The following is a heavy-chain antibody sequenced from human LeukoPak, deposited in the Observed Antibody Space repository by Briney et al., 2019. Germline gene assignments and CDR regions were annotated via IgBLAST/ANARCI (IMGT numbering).Heavy chain of an antibody. CDR3: AKAEGSSTWYRGEYFQH. Sequence: PGGSLRLSCAASGFTFSSYAMSWVRQAPGKGLEWVSSISISGGSTCYTDSVKGRFTISRDNSKNTLYLQMASLRAEDTAIYYCAKAEGSSTWYRGEYFQHWGQGTLVTVSS. V-gene: IGHV3-23*01. CDR1: GFTFSSYA. D-gene: IGHD6-13*01. CDR2: ISISGGST. J-gene: IGHJ1*01.